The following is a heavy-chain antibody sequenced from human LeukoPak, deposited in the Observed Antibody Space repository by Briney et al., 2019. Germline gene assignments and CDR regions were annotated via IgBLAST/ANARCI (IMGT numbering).Heavy chain of an antibody. J-gene: IGHJ3*02. V-gene: IGHV1-69*13. CDR2: IIPIFGTA. D-gene: IGHD3-22*01. Sequence: GASVKVSCKASGGTFSSYAISWVRQAPGQGLEWMGGIIPIFGTANYAQKFQGRVTITADESTSTAYMELSSLRSEDTAVYYCARAAHYYDSSGYNPSGWAFDIWGQGTMVTVSS. CDR1: GGTFSSYA. CDR3: ARAAHYYDSSGYNPSGWAFDI.